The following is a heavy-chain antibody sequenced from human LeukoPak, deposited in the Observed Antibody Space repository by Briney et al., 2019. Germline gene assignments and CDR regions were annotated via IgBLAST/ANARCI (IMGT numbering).Heavy chain of an antibody. CDR3: ATLTYGSGSYFNRLFDF. D-gene: IGHD3-10*01. V-gene: IGHV3-21*04. CDR2: ISVSSSYI. Sequence: PGGSLRLSCAPSGFTFSTYRMNWLRQAPRKGLDWVSSISVSSSYIYYADSVKGRFTIPRDTAKNSLYLQMNSLGAEDTAVYYCATLTYGSGSYFNRLFDFWGQGTLVTVSS. CDR1: GFTFSTYR. J-gene: IGHJ4*02.